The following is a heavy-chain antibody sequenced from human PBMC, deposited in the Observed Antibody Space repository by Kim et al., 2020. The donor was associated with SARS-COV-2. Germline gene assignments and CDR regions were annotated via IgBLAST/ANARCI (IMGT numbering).Heavy chain of an antibody. V-gene: IGHV3-30*18. D-gene: IGHD6-19*01. J-gene: IGHJ3*02. CDR3: AKDLQAYSSGWSDAFDI. CDR1: GFTFSSYG. CDR2: ISYDGSNK. Sequence: GGSLRLSCAASGFTFSSYGMHWVRQAPGKGLEWVAVISYDGSNKYYADSVKGRFTISRDNSKNTLYLQMNSLRAEDTAVYYCAKDLQAYSSGWSDAFDIWGQGTMVTVSS.